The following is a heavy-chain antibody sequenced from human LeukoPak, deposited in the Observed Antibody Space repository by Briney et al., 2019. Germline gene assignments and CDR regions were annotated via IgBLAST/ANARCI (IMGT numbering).Heavy chain of an antibody. CDR2: ISSSGSTI. CDR3: VRGGEIGLDY. CDR1: GFTFSSYE. V-gene: IGHV3-48*03. Sequence: GGSLRLSCAASGFTFSSYEMNWVRQAPGKGLEWVSYISSSGSTIYHADSVKGRFTISRENAKNSLYLQMNSLRGGDTAIYHCVRGGEIGLDYWGQGTLVTVSS. D-gene: IGHD3-16*01. J-gene: IGHJ4*02.